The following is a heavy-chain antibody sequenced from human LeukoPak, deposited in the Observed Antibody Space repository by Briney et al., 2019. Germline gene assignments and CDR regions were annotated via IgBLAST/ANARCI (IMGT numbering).Heavy chain of an antibody. D-gene: IGHD3-10*02. V-gene: IGHV4-31*03. J-gene: IGHJ3*02. CDR2: IYYSGST. CDR1: GGSISSGNYY. Sequence: SETLSLTCTVSGGSISSGNYYWSWIRQHRRKGLEWIGYIYYSGSTYYNPSLKSRVTISVDTSKNQFSLKLSSVTAADTAVYYCARDMSESDAFDIWGQGTMVTVSS. CDR3: ARDMSESDAFDI.